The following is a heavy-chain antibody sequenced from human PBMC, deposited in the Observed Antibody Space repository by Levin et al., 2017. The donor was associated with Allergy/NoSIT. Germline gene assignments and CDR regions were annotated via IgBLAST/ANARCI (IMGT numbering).Heavy chain of an antibody. CDR2: ISSSSTTI. Sequence: GGSLRLSCAASEFTFSSYSMNWVRQAPGKGLEWVSYISSSSTTIYYADSVKGRFTISRDNAKNSLYLQMNSLRDEDTAVYYCARCGVGLDSGDYPFDFWGQGTLVTVSS. CDR3: ARCGVGLDSGDYPFDF. CDR1: EFTFSSYS. V-gene: IGHV3-48*02. D-gene: IGHD3-22*01. J-gene: IGHJ4*02.